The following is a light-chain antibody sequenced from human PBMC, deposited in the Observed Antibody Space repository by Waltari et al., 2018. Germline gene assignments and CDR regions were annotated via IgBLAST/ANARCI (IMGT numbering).Light chain of an antibody. J-gene: IGLJ3*02. V-gene: IGLV1-47*01. CDR2: RNN. Sequence: QSVLTQPPSASGTPGQRVTISCSGSRSNIGSNYVYWYQQLPGTAPKLLIYRNNQLPSGVPDRFSGSRSGTSASLAISGLRSEDEADYYCAAWDDSLSGRLFGGGTKVTVL. CDR1: RSNIGSNY. CDR3: AAWDDSLSGRL.